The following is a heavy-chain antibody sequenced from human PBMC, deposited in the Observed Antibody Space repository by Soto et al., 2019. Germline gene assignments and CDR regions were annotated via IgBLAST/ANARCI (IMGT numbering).Heavy chain of an antibody. CDR2: MFYSGLT. CDR1: GYSVISSDYY. Sequence: SETLSLTCSVSGYSVISSDYYWAWIRQPPGKGLEWIGSMFYSGLTYYNPSLKSRVTLSVDTSKNQFSVRLNSVTAAGTAVYYCAPLSVSLSGPYGIHVWGQGTTVTVSS. V-gene: IGHV4-39*01. J-gene: IGHJ6*02. CDR3: APLSVSLSGPYGIHV. D-gene: IGHD2-15*01.